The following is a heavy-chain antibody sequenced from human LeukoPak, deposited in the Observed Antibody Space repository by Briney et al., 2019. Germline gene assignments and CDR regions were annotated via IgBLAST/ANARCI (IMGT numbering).Heavy chain of an antibody. Sequence: SETLSLTCAVFGGSFSGYYWSWIRQPPGKGLEWIGHIYYSGSTDHTYNPSLKSRVSISIDTSKSRFSLKLNSVTAADTAVYYCARSPGHCSSTSCYPVGFDPWGQGTLVTVSS. J-gene: IGHJ5*02. CDR3: ARSPGHCSSTSCYPVGFDP. V-gene: IGHV4-59*01. CDR1: GGSFSGYY. CDR2: IYYSGSTDH. D-gene: IGHD2-2*01.